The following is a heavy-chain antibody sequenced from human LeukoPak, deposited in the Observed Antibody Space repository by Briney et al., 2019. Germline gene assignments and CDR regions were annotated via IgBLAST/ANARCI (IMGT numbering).Heavy chain of an antibody. CDR3: AKTKLFLYYVLGTYYYMDF. CDR1: GGTFSSYA. D-gene: IGHD3-10*02. J-gene: IGHJ6*03. Sequence: ASVKVSCKASGGTFSSYAISWVREAPGQGLEWMGGIIPIFGTANYAQKFQGRVTITTDESTSTAYMELSSLRSEDTAVYYCAKTKLFLYYVLGTYYYMDFWAKGPRSPSP. V-gene: IGHV1-69*05. CDR2: IIPIFGTA.